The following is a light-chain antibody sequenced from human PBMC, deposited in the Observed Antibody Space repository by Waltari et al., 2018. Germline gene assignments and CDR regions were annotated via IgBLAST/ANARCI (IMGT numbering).Light chain of an antibody. CDR2: AVT. CDR3: CSYAGARGLI. Sequence: QSALTQPASVSGSPGQSITISCTGTSSDIGRYNLVSWSQQHPGNAPKLLLYAVTERHSGVFNRFAGSKSGNTASLTISGLQAEDEADYYCCSYAGARGLIFGGGTKVTVL. V-gene: IGLV2-23*02. CDR1: SSDIGRYNL. J-gene: IGLJ2*01.